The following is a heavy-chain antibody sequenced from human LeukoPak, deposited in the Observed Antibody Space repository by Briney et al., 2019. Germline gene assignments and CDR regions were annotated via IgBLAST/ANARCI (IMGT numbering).Heavy chain of an antibody. CDR3: ARGAGSSWFDY. D-gene: IGHD6-13*01. CDR1: GYTFTGYY. CDR2: LNPNNGGT. V-gene: IGHV1-2*02. J-gene: IGHJ4*02. Sequence: APVKVCCKASGYTFTGYYIHWVRQAPGQGLEWMGWLNPNNGGTNYAQKFQGRVTMTRDTSISTAYMELSSLTSDDTAVYYCARGAGSSWFDYWGQGTLVTVPS.